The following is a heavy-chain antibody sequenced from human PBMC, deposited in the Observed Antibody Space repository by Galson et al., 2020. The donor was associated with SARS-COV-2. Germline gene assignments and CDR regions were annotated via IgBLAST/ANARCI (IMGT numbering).Heavy chain of an antibody. J-gene: IGHJ3*02. V-gene: IGHV3-74*01. Sequence: GESLKISCAASGFTFSSYWMHWVRQAPGKGLVWVSRVNSDGSSTSYADSVKGRFIISRDNAKNTLYLQMNSLRAEDTAVYYCAKEYYYDSSGPLDAFDIWGQGTMVTVSS. CDR3: AKEYYYDSSGPLDAFDI. CDR1: GFTFSSYW. D-gene: IGHD3-22*01. CDR2: VNSDGSST.